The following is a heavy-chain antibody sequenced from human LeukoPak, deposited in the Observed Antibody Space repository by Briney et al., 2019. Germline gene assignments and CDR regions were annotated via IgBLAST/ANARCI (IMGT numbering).Heavy chain of an antibody. D-gene: IGHD1-26*01. Sequence: GGSLRLSCAASGFTFSSYWMHWVRQAPGKGLVCVSRINSEGTSTSYADSVKGRFTISRDNAKNTLCLQMNSLRAEDTAVYYCARAIHLVGAFDIWGQGTMVTVSS. CDR1: GFTFSSYW. V-gene: IGHV3-74*01. CDR2: INSEGTST. CDR3: ARAIHLVGAFDI. J-gene: IGHJ3*02.